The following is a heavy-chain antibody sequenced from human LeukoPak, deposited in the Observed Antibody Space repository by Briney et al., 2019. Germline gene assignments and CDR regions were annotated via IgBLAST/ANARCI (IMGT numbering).Heavy chain of an antibody. Sequence: GGSLRLSCAASGFTFSSYWTHWVRQVPGRGPVWVSRINHDGSDTIYADSVRGRFTISRDDAKNTLYLQMNNLRAEDTAVYYCVRGGPSTWSWGQGTLVTVSS. V-gene: IGHV3-74*01. J-gene: IGHJ5*02. CDR3: VRGGPSTWS. CDR1: GFTFSSYW. CDR2: INHDGSDT. D-gene: IGHD2-15*01.